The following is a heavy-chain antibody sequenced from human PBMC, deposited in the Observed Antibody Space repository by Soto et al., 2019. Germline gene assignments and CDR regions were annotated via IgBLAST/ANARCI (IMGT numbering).Heavy chain of an antibody. D-gene: IGHD3-22*01. V-gene: IGHV4-59*01. J-gene: IGHJ6*02. CDR2: IYYSGST. CDR1: GGSISSYY. Sequence: PSETLSLTCTVSGGSISSYYWSWIRQPPGKGLEWIGYIYYSGSTNYNPSLKSRVTISVDTSKNQFSLKLSSVTAADTAVYYCARDGPVDYYDSSGYAYYYYYGMDVWGQGTTVT. CDR3: ARDGPVDYYDSSGYAYYYYYGMDV.